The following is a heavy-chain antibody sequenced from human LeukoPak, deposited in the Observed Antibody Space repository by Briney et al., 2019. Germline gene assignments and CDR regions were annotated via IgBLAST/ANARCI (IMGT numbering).Heavy chain of an antibody. D-gene: IGHD3-3*01. CDR2: IYSGGST. CDR1: GFTVSSNY. J-gene: IGHJ5*02. CDR3: ARGLRFLEWLPYNWFDP. V-gene: IGHV3-53*01. Sequence: PGGSLRLSCAASGFTVSSNYMSWVRQAPGKGLEWVSIIYSGGSTFYADSVKGRFTISRDNSKNTLYLQMNSLRAEDTAVYYCARGLRFLEWLPYNWFDPWGQGTLVTVSS.